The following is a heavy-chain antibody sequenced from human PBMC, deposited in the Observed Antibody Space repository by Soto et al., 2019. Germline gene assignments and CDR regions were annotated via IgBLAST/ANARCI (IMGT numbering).Heavy chain of an antibody. D-gene: IGHD6-19*01. CDR1: GCTFGDYA. J-gene: IGHJ4*02. CDR2: IRSKAYGGTT. V-gene: IGHV3-49*03. Sequence: GGSLRLSCTASGCTFGDYAMSWFRQAPGKGLEWVGFIRSKAYGGTTEYAASVKGRFTISRDDSKSIAYLQMNSLKTEDTAVYYCTRVGYSSGWYPIYYWGQGTLVTVSS. CDR3: TRVGYSSGWYPIYY.